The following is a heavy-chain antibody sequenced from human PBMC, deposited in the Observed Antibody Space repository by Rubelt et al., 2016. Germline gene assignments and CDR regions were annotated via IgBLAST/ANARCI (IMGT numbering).Heavy chain of an antibody. CDR2: INHSGST. CDR3: ARGWQWLVG. J-gene: IGHJ4*02. CDR1: GGSFSGYY. D-gene: IGHD6-19*01. Sequence: QVQLQQWGAGLLKPSETLSLTCAVYGGSFSGYYWSWIRQPPGKGLEWIGEINHSGSTNYNPSLKVRVPISVDTAKNQFSLKLSSVTAADTAVYYCARGWQWLVGWGQGTLVTVSS. V-gene: IGHV4-34*01.